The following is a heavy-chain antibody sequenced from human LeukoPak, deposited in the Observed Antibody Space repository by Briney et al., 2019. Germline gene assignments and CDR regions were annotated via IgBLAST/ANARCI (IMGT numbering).Heavy chain of an antibody. J-gene: IGHJ3*02. Sequence: GASVKVSCKASGYTFTSYAMHWVRQAPGQRLEWMGWINAGNGNTKYSQKFQGRVTITRDTSASTAYMELSSLRSEDTAVYYCASDQAYCGGDCYSSDAFDIWGQGTMVTVSS. CDR2: INAGNGNT. V-gene: IGHV1-3*01. D-gene: IGHD2-21*02. CDR1: GYTFTSYA. CDR3: ASDQAYCGGDCYSSDAFDI.